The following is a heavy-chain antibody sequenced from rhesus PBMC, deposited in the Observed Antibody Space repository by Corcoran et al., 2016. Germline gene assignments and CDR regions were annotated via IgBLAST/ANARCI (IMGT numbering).Heavy chain of an antibody. V-gene: IGHV4-106*01. CDR2: SYGIGGST. CDR1: GGSISDSYY. J-gene: IGHJ4*01. Sequence: QVQLQESGPGLVKPSETLSLTCAGSGGSISDSYYWSWIRQPPGKGREWIGYSYGIGGSTYYNPPLKSRVTISTDTSKNQFSLKLSSVTAADTAVYYCARVLGSGWYYFDYWGQGVLVTVSS. CDR3: ARVLGSGWYYFDY. D-gene: IGHD6-31*01.